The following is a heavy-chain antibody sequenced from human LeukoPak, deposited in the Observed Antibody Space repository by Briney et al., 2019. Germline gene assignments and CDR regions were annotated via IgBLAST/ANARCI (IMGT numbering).Heavy chain of an antibody. J-gene: IGHJ5*02. CDR2: IYYSGST. V-gene: IGHV4-59*01. CDR1: GGSISSYY. CDR3: ARDGYSYGLGWFDR. D-gene: IGHD5-18*01. Sequence: SETLSLTCTASGGSISSYYWSWIRQPPGRGLEWIGYIYYSGSTNYNHSLKSRVTIPVDTSKNQFSLRLTSVTAADTAVYFCARDGYSYGLGWFDRWGQGTLVTVSS.